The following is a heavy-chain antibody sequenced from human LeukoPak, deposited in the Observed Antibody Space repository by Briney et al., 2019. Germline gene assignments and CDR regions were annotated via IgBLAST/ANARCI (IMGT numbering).Heavy chain of an antibody. V-gene: IGHV3-9*01. CDR3: AKDIVHRDYYYYGMDV. CDR1: GFTFDDYA. J-gene: IGHJ6*02. Sequence: GGSLRLSCAASGFTFDDYAMHWVRQAPGKGLEWVLGISWNSGSIGYADSVKGRFTISRDNAKNSLYLQMNSLRAEDTALYYCAKDIVHRDYYYYGMDVWGQGTTVTVSS. CDR2: ISWNSGSI.